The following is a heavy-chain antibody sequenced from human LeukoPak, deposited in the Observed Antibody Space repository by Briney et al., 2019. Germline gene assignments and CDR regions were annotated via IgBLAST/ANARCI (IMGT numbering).Heavy chain of an antibody. CDR3: ARDSGYYYFDY. V-gene: IGHV4-59*01. CDR1: GGSISPYY. Sequence: SETLSLTCSVSGGSISPYYWSWIRQPPGKGLEWIGHIYYSGSTNYNPSLKSRATISVDTSKNQFSLKLSSVTPADTAVYYCARDSGYYYFDYWGQGTLVTVSS. D-gene: IGHD3-22*01. J-gene: IGHJ4*02. CDR2: IYYSGST.